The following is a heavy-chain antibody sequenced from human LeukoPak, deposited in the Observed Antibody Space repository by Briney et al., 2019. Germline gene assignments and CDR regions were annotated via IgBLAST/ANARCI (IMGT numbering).Heavy chain of an antibody. Sequence: GGSLRLSCAAPGFTFSSYGMHWVRQAPGKGLEWVAVISYDGSNKYYADSVKGRFTISRDNSKNTLYLQMNSLRAEDTAVYYCAKERVIAAAGFDYWGQGTLVTVSS. CDR3: AKERVIAAAGFDY. V-gene: IGHV3-30*18. J-gene: IGHJ4*02. CDR2: ISYDGSNK. D-gene: IGHD6-13*01. CDR1: GFTFSSYG.